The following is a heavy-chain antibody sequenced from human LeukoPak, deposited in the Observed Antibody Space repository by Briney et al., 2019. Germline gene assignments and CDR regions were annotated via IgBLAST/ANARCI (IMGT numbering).Heavy chain of an antibody. CDR3: ARDRPRPGYDSSGYYYSDYFDY. CDR2: LQSDGITI. CDR1: GFTLSAYG. J-gene: IGHJ4*02. D-gene: IGHD3-22*01. Sequence: GGSLRLSCSASGFTLSAYGMHWVRQAPDKGLEWVAFLQSDGITIHYADSVRGRFTISRDNSRNMLFLQVSSLRTEDTAVYYCARDRPRPGYDSSGYYYSDYFDYWGQGTLVTVSS. V-gene: IGHV3-30*02.